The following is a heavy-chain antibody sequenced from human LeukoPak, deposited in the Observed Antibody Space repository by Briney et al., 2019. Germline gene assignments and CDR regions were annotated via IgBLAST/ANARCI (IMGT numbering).Heavy chain of an antibody. Sequence: QAGGSLRLSCAASGFTFSSYAMSWVRQAPGKGLEWVSAISGSGGSTYYADSVKGRFTISRDNSKNTLYLQVNSLRAEDTAVYYCAKASTAYSSLYYYGMDVWGQGTTVTVSS. CDR2: ISGSGGST. CDR3: AKASTAYSSLYYYGMDV. CDR1: GFTFSSYA. D-gene: IGHD6-6*01. V-gene: IGHV3-23*01. J-gene: IGHJ6*02.